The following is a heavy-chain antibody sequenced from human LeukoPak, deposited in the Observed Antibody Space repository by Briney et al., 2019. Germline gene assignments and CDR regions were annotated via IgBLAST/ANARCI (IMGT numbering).Heavy chain of an antibody. CDR2: IKQDGSEK. D-gene: IGHD5-18*01. CDR1: GFTFSSYW. J-gene: IGHJ4*02. V-gene: IGHV3-7*01. Sequence: GGSLRLSCAASGFTFSSYWMSWVRQAPGKGLEWVANIKQDGSEKYYVDSVKGRLTISRDNAKNSLSLQMNSLRAEDTAVYYCARGGGPYTAIVHYWGQGTLVTVSS. CDR3: ARGGGPYTAIVHY.